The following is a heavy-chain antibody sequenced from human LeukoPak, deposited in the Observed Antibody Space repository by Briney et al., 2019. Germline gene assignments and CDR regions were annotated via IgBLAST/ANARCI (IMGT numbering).Heavy chain of an antibody. CDR3: AKWGDYDVLTGYYVSDY. CDR1: GFAFSNYA. J-gene: IGHJ4*02. V-gene: IGHV3-23*01. D-gene: IGHD3-9*01. Sequence: PGRSLRLSCAASGFAFSNYAISSVRQAPGKGLEWVSAITGGGSGIYYADSMKSRFTISRDNSKNTLYLQINSLRAEDTAVYYCAKWGDYDVLTGYYVSDYWGQGTLVTVSS. CDR2: ITGGGSGI.